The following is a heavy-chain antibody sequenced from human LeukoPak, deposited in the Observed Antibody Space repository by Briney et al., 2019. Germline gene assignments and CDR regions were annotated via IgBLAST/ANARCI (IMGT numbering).Heavy chain of an antibody. V-gene: IGHV5-51*01. J-gene: IGHJ4*02. Sequence: GESLKISCKGSGYSFTSYWIGWVRQMPGKGLEWMGIIYPGDSDTRYSPSFQGQVTISADKSISTAYLQWSSLKASDTAMYYCARRPGYCSGGSCYSYRGFDYWGQGTLVTVSS. CDR2: IYPGDSDT. CDR3: ARRPGYCSGGSCYSYRGFDY. D-gene: IGHD2-15*01. CDR1: GYSFTSYW.